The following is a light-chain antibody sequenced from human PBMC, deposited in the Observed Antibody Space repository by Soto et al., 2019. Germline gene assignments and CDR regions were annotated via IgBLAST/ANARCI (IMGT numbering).Light chain of an antibody. CDR1: SSDVGGYNY. V-gene: IGLV2-14*01. J-gene: IGLJ1*01. Sequence: QSALTQPASVSGSPGQSITISCTGTSSDVGGYNYVSWYQQHPGKAPKLMIYDVSNRPSGVSNRFSGSKSGNTASLTISGLQAEDEADYYCGSYTSSSTYVFGTGTKLTV. CDR2: DVS. CDR3: GSYTSSSTYV.